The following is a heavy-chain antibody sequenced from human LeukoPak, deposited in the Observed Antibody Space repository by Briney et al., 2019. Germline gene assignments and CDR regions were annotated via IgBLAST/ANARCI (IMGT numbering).Heavy chain of an antibody. CDR1: GGSFSGYY. J-gene: IGHJ6*03. CDR3: ARGYCSGGSCYCGWYYYYYMDV. V-gene: IGHV4-34*01. D-gene: IGHD2-15*01. CDR2: INHSGST. Sequence: SETLSLTCAVYGGSFSGYYWSWIRHPPGKGLEWIGEINHSGSTNYNPSLKSRVTISVDTPKNQFSLNLISVTAADTAVYCCARGYCSGGSCYCGWYYYYYMDVGGKGTAVSVSS.